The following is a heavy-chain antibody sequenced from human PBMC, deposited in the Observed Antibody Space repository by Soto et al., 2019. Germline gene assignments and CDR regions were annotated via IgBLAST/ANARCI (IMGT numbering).Heavy chain of an antibody. CDR2: ISSTSASI. CDR3: ARATRPSGYDLDY. D-gene: IGHD5-12*01. V-gene: IGHV3-48*02. CDR1: EFMFSTYS. J-gene: IGHJ4*02. Sequence: EVQLVESGGGLVQSGGSLRLSCAASEFMFSTYSMNWVRQAPGKGLEWIAYISSTSASIYYADSVKGRFTISRDNARKVLYLQMNSLRDEDTAIYYCARATRPSGYDLDYWGQGTLVSVSS.